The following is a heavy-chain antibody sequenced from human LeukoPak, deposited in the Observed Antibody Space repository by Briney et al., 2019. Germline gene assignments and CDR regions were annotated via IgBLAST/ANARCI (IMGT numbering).Heavy chain of an antibody. J-gene: IGHJ6*02. V-gene: IGHV4-59*01. CDR2: IYYSGST. Sequence: SETLSLTCTVSGGSISSYYWSWIRQPPGKGLEWIGYIYYSGSTNYNPSLKSRVTISVDTSKNQFSLKLSSVTAADTAVYYCARGEYSSSPPYYYYYGMDVWGQGTRSPSP. D-gene: IGHD6-6*01. CDR1: GGSISSYY. CDR3: ARGEYSSSPPYYYYYGMDV.